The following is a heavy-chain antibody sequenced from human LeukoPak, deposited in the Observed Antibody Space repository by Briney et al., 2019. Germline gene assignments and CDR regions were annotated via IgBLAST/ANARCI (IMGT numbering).Heavy chain of an antibody. V-gene: IGHV3-48*01. CDR3: ARGGGRHVEY. D-gene: IGHD3-16*01. CDR1: GFTFSSYS. J-gene: IGHJ4*02. Sequence: GGSLRLSCAASGFTFSSYSMNWVRQAPGKGLEWVSYISSSSSTIYYADSVKGRFTISRDNAKNSLYLQTNSLRAEDTAVYYCARGGGRHVEYWGQGNLVTVSS. CDR2: ISSSSSTI.